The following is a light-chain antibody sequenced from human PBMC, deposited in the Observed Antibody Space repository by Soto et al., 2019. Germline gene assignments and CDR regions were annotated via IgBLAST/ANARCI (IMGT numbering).Light chain of an antibody. CDR2: SAS. CDR3: QQTYSTPIT. CDR1: QSVTTY. Sequence: DIQMTQSPSSLSASVGDRVTITCRASQSVTTYLNWYQRKPGKAPKLLLWSASNLQGGVPSRFTGSGSGTYFTLTISSLQPEDFATYYCQQTYSTPITFGQGTRLEIK. V-gene: IGKV1-39*01. J-gene: IGKJ5*01.